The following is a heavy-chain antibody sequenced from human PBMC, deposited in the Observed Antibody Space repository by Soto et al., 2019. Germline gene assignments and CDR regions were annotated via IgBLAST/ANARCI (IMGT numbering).Heavy chain of an antibody. CDR3: ASTAHSSGWYSGGFDY. D-gene: IGHD6-19*01. J-gene: IGHJ4*02. CDR1: GGSISSYY. Sequence: SETLSLTCTVSGGSISSYYWSLIRQPPGKGLEWIGYIYYSGSTNYNPSLKSRVTISVDTSKNQFSLKLSSVTAADTAVYYCASTAHSSGWYSGGFDYWGQGTLVTVSS. CDR2: IYYSGST. V-gene: IGHV4-59*01.